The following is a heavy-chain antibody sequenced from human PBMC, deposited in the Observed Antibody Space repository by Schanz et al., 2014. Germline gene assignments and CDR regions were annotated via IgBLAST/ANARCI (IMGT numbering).Heavy chain of an antibody. CDR3: ARDRRRYCSTASCLHDNWFDP. V-gene: IGHV1-46*01. CDR2: INPSGGST. Sequence: QVQLVQSGAEVKKPGSSVKVSCKASGGTFSTYTISWVRQAPGQGLEWMGIINPSGGSTRYGQKFQGRITVTTDTSTSTVYLELSSLRSDDTAVYYCARDRRRYCSTASCLHDNWFDPWGQGTLVIVSS. D-gene: IGHD2-2*01. J-gene: IGHJ5*02. CDR1: GGTFSTYT.